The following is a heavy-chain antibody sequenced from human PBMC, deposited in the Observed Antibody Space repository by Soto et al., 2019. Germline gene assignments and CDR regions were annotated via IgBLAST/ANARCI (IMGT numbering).Heavy chain of an antibody. V-gene: IGHV1-8*01. CDR1: GYTFTSYD. Sequence: QVQLVQSGAEVKKPGASVKVSCKASGYTFTSYDINWVRQATGQGLEWMGWMNPNSGNTGYAQKFQGRVTMTRTTSISTAYMGLSSLGSEDTAVYYCARASSSSWLYYYYYGMGVWGQGTTVTVSS. CDR2: MNPNSGNT. J-gene: IGHJ6*02. CDR3: ARASSSSWLYYYYYGMGV. D-gene: IGHD6-13*01.